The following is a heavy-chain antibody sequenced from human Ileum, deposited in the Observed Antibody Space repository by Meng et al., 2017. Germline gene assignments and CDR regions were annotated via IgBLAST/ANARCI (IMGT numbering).Heavy chain of an antibody. CDR3: ASGPQYTGSPSY. CDR2: ISDGGNTL. Sequence: GGSLRLSCTASGFAFTKYELMWVRQPPGKGLEYISYISDGGNTLRYADSVEGRFTISRDNGKNSLYLQMESLRVEDTALYYCASGPQYTGSPSYWGHGKLVNGAS. V-gene: IGHV3-48*03. J-gene: IGHJ4*01. CDR1: GFAFTKYE. D-gene: IGHD1-26*01.